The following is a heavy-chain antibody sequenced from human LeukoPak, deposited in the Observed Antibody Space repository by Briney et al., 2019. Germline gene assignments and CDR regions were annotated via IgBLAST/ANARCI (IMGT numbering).Heavy chain of an antibody. Sequence: GGSLRLSCAASGFTFSSYAMHWVRQAPGKGLEWVAVISYDGSNKYYADSVKGRFTISRDNSKNTLYLQMNGLRAEDTAVYYCARDRSGLMDVWGKGTTVTVSS. CDR1: GFTFSSYA. J-gene: IGHJ6*04. V-gene: IGHV3-30*04. CDR2: ISYDGSNK. CDR3: ARDRSGLMDV.